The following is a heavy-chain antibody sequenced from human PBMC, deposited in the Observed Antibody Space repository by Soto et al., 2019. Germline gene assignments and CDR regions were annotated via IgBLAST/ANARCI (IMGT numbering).Heavy chain of an antibody. CDR3: XKEFRDSSGYYLQTLDY. V-gene: IGHV3-30*18. Sequence: PGGSLRLSCAASGFTFSSYGMHWVRQAPGKGLEWVAVISCDGSNKYYADSVKGRFTISRDNSKNTLYLQMNSLRAEDTAVYYCXKEFRDSSGYYLQTLDYWGQGTLVTVSS. J-gene: IGHJ4*02. CDR2: ISCDGSNK. CDR1: GFTFSSYG. D-gene: IGHD3-22*01.